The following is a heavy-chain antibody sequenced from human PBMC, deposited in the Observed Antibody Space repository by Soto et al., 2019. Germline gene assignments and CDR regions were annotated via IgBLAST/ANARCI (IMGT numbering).Heavy chain of an antibody. CDR1: RYTFTSYA. CDR2: INAGNGNT. Sequence: ASVKVSCKASRYTFTSYAIHWLRQAPGQRLEWMGWINAGNGNTKYSQKFQGRVTITRDTSASTAYMELSRLRSDDTAVYYCARDFPSCSGGSCYSRNDAFDIWGQGTMVTVSS. V-gene: IGHV1-3*01. D-gene: IGHD2-15*01. J-gene: IGHJ3*02. CDR3: ARDFPSCSGGSCYSRNDAFDI.